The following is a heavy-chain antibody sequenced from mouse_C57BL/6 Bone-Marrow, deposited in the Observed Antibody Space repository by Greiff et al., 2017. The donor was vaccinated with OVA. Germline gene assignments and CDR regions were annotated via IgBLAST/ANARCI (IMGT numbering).Heavy chain of an antibody. J-gene: IGHJ1*03. CDR2: IDPSDSYT. CDR1: GYTFTSYW. Sequence: QVRLQQPGAELVKPGASVKLSCKASGYTFTSYWMQWVKQRPGQGLEWIGEIDPSDSYTNYNQKFKGKATLTVDTSSSTAYMQLSSLTSEDSAVYYCARSFYEYVHFDVWGTGTTVTVSS. V-gene: IGHV1-50*01. D-gene: IGHD2-4*01. CDR3: ARSFYEYVHFDV.